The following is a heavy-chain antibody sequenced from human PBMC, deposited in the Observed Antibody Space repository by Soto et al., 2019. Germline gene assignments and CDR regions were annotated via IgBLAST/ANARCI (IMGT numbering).Heavy chain of an antibody. Sequence: QVQLVQSGAEVKKPGSSVKVSCKASGGTFSSYAISWVRQAPGQGLEWMGGIIPIFGTANYAQTFQGRVTITADESTSTAYMELSSLRSEDTAVYYCASSYCGGDCFFRAGYFQHWGQGTLVTVSS. CDR1: GGTFSSYA. V-gene: IGHV1-69*12. D-gene: IGHD2-21*02. CDR3: ASSYCGGDCFFRAGYFQH. J-gene: IGHJ1*01. CDR2: IIPIFGTA.